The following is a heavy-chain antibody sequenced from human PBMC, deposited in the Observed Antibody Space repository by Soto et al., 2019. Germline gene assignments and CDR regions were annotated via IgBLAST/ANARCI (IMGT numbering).Heavy chain of an antibody. D-gene: IGHD4-17*01. Sequence: QVQLVQSGAEVKKPGSSVKVSCKASGGTFSSYAISWVRQAPGQGLEWMGGIIPILGTANYAQKFQGRVTITADESTSTAYMELSSMRSEDTAVYYCARDAHDYGDSRFYYYYYYGMDVWGQGTTVTVSS. CDR3: ARDAHDYGDSRFYYYYYYGMDV. CDR2: IIPILGTA. J-gene: IGHJ6*02. V-gene: IGHV1-69*12. CDR1: GGTFSSYA.